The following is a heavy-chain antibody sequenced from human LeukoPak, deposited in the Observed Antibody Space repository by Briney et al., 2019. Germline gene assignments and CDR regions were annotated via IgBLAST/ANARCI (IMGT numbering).Heavy chain of an antibody. CDR2: INPSGDST. V-gene: IGHV1-46*03. D-gene: IGHD5-12*01. J-gene: IGHJ4*02. CDR3: ARGVFRSGYEHNFDY. CDR1: GYTFPSYY. Sequence: ASVKVSCKASGYTFPSYYMHWVRPAPGQGLEWMGIINPSGDSTNYAQKFQGRVTMTRDTSTSTVYMELSSLRSEDTAVYYCARGVFRSGYEHNFDYWGQGTLVTVSS.